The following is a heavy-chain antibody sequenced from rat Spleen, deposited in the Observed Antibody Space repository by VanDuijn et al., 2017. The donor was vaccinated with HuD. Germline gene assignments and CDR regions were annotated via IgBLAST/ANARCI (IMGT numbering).Heavy chain of an antibody. J-gene: IGHJ2*01. V-gene: IGHV3-3*01. Sequence: EVQLQESGPGLVKPSQSLSLTCSVTGYSITNSYRWNWIRKFPGNKLEWMGYINSAGSTVYNPSLKSRISITRDTSKNQFFLQLNSVTIEDTATYYCARYRDSYGHVGIFDYWGLGVMVTVSS. CDR1: GYSITNSYR. CDR3: ARYRDSYGHVGIFDY. D-gene: IGHD1-12*01. CDR2: INSAGST.